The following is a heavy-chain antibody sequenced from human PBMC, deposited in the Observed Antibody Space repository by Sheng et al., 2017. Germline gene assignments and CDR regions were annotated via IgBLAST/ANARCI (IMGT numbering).Heavy chain of an antibody. CDR3: ARDYLTYCGGDCYSGFDY. D-gene: IGHD2-21*01. CDR1: GYTFNIYG. J-gene: IGHJ4*02. V-gene: IGHV1-18*01. CDR2: ISTHTGNT. Sequence: QVQLVQSGAEVKKPGASVKVSCEASGYTFNIYGINWVRQAPGQGLEWVGRISTHTGNTNSAQKFQGRVTITTDTSTNTAYMELRSLTSDDTAVYFCARDYLTYCGGDCYSGFDYWGQGTLVTVSS.